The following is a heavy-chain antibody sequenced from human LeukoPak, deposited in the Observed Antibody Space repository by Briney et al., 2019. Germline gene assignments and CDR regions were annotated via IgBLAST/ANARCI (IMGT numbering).Heavy chain of an antibody. Sequence: SETLSLTCTVSGGSISSGGYYWSWIRQHPGKGLEWIGYIYYSGSTYYNPSLKSRVTISVDTSKNQFSLKLSSVTAADTAVYYCATDLPYHDYVWGSYSPYFDYWGQGTLVTVSS. CDR1: GGSISSGGYY. CDR3: ATDLPYHDYVWGSYSPYFDY. CDR2: IYYSGST. V-gene: IGHV4-31*03. D-gene: IGHD3-16*01. J-gene: IGHJ4*02.